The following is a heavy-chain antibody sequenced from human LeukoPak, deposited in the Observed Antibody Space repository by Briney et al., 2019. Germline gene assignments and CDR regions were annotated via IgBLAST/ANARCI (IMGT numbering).Heavy chain of an antibody. CDR3: AKLNDFWSGGLDY. D-gene: IGHD3-3*01. CDR2: ISGSGGST. Sequence: PGGSLRLSCAASGYTFSSYAMSWVRQAPGKGLEWVSAISGSGGSTYYADSVKGRFTISRDNSKNTLYLQMNSLRAEDTAVYYCAKLNDFWSGGLDYWGQGTLVTVSS. V-gene: IGHV3-23*01. J-gene: IGHJ4*02. CDR1: GYTFSSYA.